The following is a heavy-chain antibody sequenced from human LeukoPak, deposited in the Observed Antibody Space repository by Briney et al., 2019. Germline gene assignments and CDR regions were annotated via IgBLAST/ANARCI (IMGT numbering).Heavy chain of an antibody. J-gene: IGHJ4*02. CDR3: ARRVVVPAAPYYFDY. Sequence: GGSLRLSCAASGFTGSNNYMSWVRQAPGKGLEWVSAIHSSGGTYYADSVKGRFTISRDNAKNTLYLQMNSLRAEDTAVYYCARRVVVPAAPYYFDYWGQGTLVTVSS. CDR1: GFTGSNNY. D-gene: IGHD2-2*01. V-gene: IGHV3-53*01. CDR2: IHSSGGT.